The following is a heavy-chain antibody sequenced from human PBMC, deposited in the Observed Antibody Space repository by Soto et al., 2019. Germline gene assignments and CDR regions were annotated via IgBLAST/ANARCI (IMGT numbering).Heavy chain of an antibody. D-gene: IGHD3-10*01. CDR2: IYYSGST. Sequence: QVQLQESGPGLVKPSQTLSLTCTVSGGSISSGGYYWSWIRQHPGKGLEWIGYIYYSGSTYYNPSLKSRVTISVDTSKNQFSLKLSSVTAADTAVYYCARGQDYYGSGSYFAPEPRSFYYWGQGTLVTVSS. V-gene: IGHV4-31*03. J-gene: IGHJ4*02. CDR3: ARGQDYYGSGSYFAPEPRSFYY. CDR1: GGSISSGGYY.